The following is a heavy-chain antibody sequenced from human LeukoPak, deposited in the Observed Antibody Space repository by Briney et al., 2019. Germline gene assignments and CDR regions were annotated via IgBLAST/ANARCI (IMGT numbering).Heavy chain of an antibody. Sequence: GGSLRLSCAGSGFKFSNYWMSWVRQAPGKGREWVANIKHDGSEKYYVDSVKGRFTISRDNAKNSLYLQMNSLSAEDTAVYYCASLDSGGYVFDYWGQGTLVTVSS. CDR3: ASLDSGGYVFDY. D-gene: IGHD3-10*01. CDR1: GFKFSNYW. CDR2: IKHDGSEK. V-gene: IGHV3-7*01. J-gene: IGHJ4*02.